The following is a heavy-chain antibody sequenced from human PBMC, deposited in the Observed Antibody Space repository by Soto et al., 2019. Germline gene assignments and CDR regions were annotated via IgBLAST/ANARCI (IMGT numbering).Heavy chain of an antibody. CDR1: GGSISSYY. D-gene: IGHD3-16*01. J-gene: IGHJ4*02. CDR2: IYYSGST. CDR3: ARRYGGNFDY. V-gene: IGHV4-59*01. Sequence: SETLSLTCTVSGGSISSYYWSWIRQPPGKGLEWIGYIYYSGSTNYNPSLKSRVTISVDTSKNQFSLKLSSVTAADTAVYYCARRYGGNFDYWGQGTLVAVSS.